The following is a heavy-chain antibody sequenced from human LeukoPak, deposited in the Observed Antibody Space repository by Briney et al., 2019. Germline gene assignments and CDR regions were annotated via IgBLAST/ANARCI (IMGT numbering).Heavy chain of an antibody. J-gene: IGHJ4*02. D-gene: IGHD3-3*01. CDR1: EFTFSSYS. CDR3: ARVGYHDFWSGSNYFDY. V-gene: IGHV3-21*01. CDR2: ISSTSSNI. Sequence: GGALRLSCAASEFTFSSYSMNWVRQAPGKGLEWVSSISSTSSNIYYADSVKGRFTVSRDNAKNSLYLQMNSLRAEDTAVYYCARVGYHDFWSGSNYFDYWGQGTLVTVSS.